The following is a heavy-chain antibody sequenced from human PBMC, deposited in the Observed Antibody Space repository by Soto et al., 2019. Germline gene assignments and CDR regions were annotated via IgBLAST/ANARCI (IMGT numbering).Heavy chain of an antibody. J-gene: IGHJ6*02. Sequence: QVQLVQSGAEAKKPGSSVKVSCKASGGTFGSYAISWVRQAPGQGLEWMGGIIPIPGTANYAQKFQGRVTIAADESTSTAYMELGSLRPEDTAVYYCARSQGSSTSLEIYYYYYYGMDVWGQGTTVTVSS. CDR1: GGTFGSYA. D-gene: IGHD2-2*01. CDR3: ARSQGSSTSLEIYYYYYYGMDV. V-gene: IGHV1-69*01. CDR2: IIPIPGTA.